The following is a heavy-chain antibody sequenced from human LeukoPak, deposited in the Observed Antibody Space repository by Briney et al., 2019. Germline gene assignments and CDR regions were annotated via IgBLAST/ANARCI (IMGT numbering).Heavy chain of an antibody. V-gene: IGHV3-23*01. D-gene: IGHD6-13*01. CDR3: TCLAAAGLYLGWFDP. CDR1: GFTFSSYA. J-gene: IGHJ5*02. CDR2: ISGSGGST. Sequence: GGSLRLSCAASGFTFSSYAMSWVRQAPGKGLEWVSAISGSGGSTYYADSVKGRFTISRDNSKNTLYLQMNSLRAEDTAVYYCTCLAAAGLYLGWFDPWGQGTLVTVSS.